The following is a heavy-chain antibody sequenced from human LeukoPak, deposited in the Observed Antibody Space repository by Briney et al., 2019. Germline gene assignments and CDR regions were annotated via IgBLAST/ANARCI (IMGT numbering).Heavy chain of an antibody. CDR3: AKEDGKVAGSLRYSDY. Sequence: PGGSLRLSCAASGFTFSNYAVSWVRQAPGKGREWVSGISGSGGSRDYADSVKGRFTISRDNSKNTLYLQMSSLRAEDTAVYYCAKEDGKVAGSLRYSDYWGQGTLVTVSS. V-gene: IGHV3-23*01. CDR2: ISGSGGSR. D-gene: IGHD6-19*01. J-gene: IGHJ4*02. CDR1: GFTFSNYA.